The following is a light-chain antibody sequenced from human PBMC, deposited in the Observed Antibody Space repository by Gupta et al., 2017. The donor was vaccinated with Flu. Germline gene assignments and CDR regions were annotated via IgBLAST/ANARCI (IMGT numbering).Light chain of an antibody. Sequence: SYELTQPFAVSVSAGQTASITCSGDELGDKYVCWYQRKPGQSPVLVLYQDSQRPSGIPERFSGSNSGNTATLTIRGTQAMDEDDYYCQAWVSNIVVFGGGTKLTVL. CDR3: QAWVSNIVV. V-gene: IGLV3-1*01. CDR1: ELGDKY. CDR2: QDS. J-gene: IGLJ2*01.